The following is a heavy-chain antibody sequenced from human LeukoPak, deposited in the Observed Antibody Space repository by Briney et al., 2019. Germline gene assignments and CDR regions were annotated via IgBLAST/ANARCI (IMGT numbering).Heavy chain of an antibody. J-gene: IGHJ3*02. CDR3: ARGVGDTYYYDSSGYSDAFDI. CDR2: IIPILGIA. Sequence: SVKVSCKASGGTFSSYAISWVRQAPGQGLEWMGRIIPILGIANYAQKLQGRVTMTTDTSTSTAYMELRSLRSDDTAVYYCARGVGDTYYYDSSGYSDAFDIWGQGTMVTVSS. CDR1: GGTFSSYA. D-gene: IGHD3-22*01. V-gene: IGHV1-69*04.